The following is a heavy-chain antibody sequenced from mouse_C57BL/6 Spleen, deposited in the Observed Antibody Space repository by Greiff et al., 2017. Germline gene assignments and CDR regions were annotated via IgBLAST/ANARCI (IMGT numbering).Heavy chain of an antibody. CDR2: INPNYGTS. CDR1: GYSFTDYN. D-gene: IGHD3-3*01. V-gene: IGHV1-39*01. CDR3: ACGDTGYWYFDV. J-gene: IGHJ1*03. Sequence: VQLQQSGPELVKPGASVKISCKASGYSFTDYNMNWVKQSNGKSLEWIGVINPNYGTSSYNQKFKGKATLAVDQSSSTAYMQLNSLTSEDSAVYYCACGDTGYWYFDVWGTGTTVTVSS.